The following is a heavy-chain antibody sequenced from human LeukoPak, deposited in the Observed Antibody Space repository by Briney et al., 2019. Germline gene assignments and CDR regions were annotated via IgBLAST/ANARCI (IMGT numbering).Heavy chain of an antibody. D-gene: IGHD4-17*01. J-gene: IGHJ4*02. CDR2: MNPAESEA. V-gene: IGHV5-51*01. CDR1: GYSFTNYW. Sequence: GESLKISCKDSGYSFTNYWIGWVRQMPGRGLEWMGSMNPAESEATYSPSFQGQVTLSVDKSIRTAYLQWSSLKASDTAMYYCARREAYGLFDYWGQGTLVTVSS. CDR3: ARREAYGLFDY.